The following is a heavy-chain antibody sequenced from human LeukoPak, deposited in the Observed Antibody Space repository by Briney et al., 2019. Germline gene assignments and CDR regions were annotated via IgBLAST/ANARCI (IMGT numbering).Heavy chain of an antibody. CDR3: ARGARIGNRGIAEYFQH. Sequence: GGSLRLSCAASGFTFSTYSMNWVRQAPGKGLEWVSSISSSSSYIYYADSVKGRFTISRDNAKNSLYLQMNSLRAEDTAVYYCARGARIGNRGIAEYFQHWGQGTLVTVSS. V-gene: IGHV3-21*01. CDR2: ISSSSSYI. CDR1: GFTFSTYS. J-gene: IGHJ1*01. D-gene: IGHD2/OR15-2a*01.